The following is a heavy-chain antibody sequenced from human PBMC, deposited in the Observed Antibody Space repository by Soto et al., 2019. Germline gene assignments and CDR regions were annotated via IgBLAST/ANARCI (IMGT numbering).Heavy chain of an antibody. CDR2: IDTDGGGT. CDR1: GITFIGLW. Sequence: WGSLRLSWVASGITFIGLWMHWVRQVPGKGLEWVSRIDTDGGGTSYADSVKGRFTISTDNAKNTVYLEMNGLRVEDTAVYYCATVFDVWGQGTLVTVSS. V-gene: IGHV3-74*01. D-gene: IGHD4-17*01. CDR3: ATVFDV. J-gene: IGHJ4*02.